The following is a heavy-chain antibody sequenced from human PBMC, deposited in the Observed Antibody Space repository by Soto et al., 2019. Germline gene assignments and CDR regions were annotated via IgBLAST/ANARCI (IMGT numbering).Heavy chain of an antibody. D-gene: IGHD3-3*01. CDR1: GFTFSTYG. J-gene: IGHJ4*02. Sequence: GGSLRLSCAASGFTFSTYGMHWVRQAPGKGLEWVAVISYDAKHKYYADSLKGRFTISRDNSKNTLYLQMSSLRAEGTAVYYCAKGAVQDLWSGYYTLFHYWGQGTLVTVSS. CDR2: ISYDAKHK. CDR3: AKGAVQDLWSGYYTLFHY. V-gene: IGHV3-30*18.